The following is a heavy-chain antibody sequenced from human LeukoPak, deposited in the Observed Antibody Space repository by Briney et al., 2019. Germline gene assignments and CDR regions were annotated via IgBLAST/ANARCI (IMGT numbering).Heavy chain of an antibody. CDR2: FDPENGER. Sequence: GASVKVSCNVSGYTLTELSMSWLRQAPGKGLEWMGGFDPENGERVYAQKFQGRLTMTEDTSTDTAYMELSSLRSEDTATYYCAAGAQLPIDYWGQGTLVTVSS. CDR1: GYTLTELS. CDR3: AAGAQLPIDY. V-gene: IGHV1-24*01. J-gene: IGHJ4*02. D-gene: IGHD1-1*01.